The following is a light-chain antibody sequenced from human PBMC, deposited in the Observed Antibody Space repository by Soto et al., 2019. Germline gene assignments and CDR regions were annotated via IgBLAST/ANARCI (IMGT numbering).Light chain of an antibody. CDR3: QLYGSSPMYT. J-gene: IGKJ2*01. Sequence: EIVLTQSPGTLSLSPGERATLSCRASQSVSSSYLAWYQQKPGQAPRLLISGASSRATGIPDRFSGSGSGTDFTLTISRLEPEDFAVYYCQLYGSSPMYTFGQGTKLEIK. CDR2: GAS. CDR1: QSVSSSY. V-gene: IGKV3-20*01.